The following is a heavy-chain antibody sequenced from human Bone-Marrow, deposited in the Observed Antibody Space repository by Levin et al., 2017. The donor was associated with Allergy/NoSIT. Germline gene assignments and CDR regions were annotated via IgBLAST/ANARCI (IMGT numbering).Heavy chain of an antibody. D-gene: IGHD6-13*01. Sequence: GGSLRLSCAASAYTFNTYAMTWVRQGPGKGLEWVSVISGGGGTIHYADSVKGRFTISRDNSKNTLYLQMNSLRAEDTAVYYCASFAAGSLYYGLDVWGQGTTVIVSS. V-gene: IGHV3-23*01. CDR1: AYTFNTYA. J-gene: IGHJ6*02. CDR2: ISGGGGTI. CDR3: ASFAAGSLYYGLDV.